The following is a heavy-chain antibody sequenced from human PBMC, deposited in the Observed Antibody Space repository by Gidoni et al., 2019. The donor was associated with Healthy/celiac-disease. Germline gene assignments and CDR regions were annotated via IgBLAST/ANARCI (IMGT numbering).Heavy chain of an antibody. CDR3: ARDGWGSYYVTAYYYGMDV. CDR2: ISSNGGST. Sequence: EVQLVESGGGLVQPGGSLRLSCAASGFTFRSYAFHWVRPAPGKGLEYVSAISSNGGSTYYANAVKGRFTISRDNSKNTLYLQMGSLRAEDMAVYYCARDGWGSYYVTAYYYGMDVWGQGTTVTVSS. CDR1: GFTFRSYA. V-gene: IGHV3-64*01. J-gene: IGHJ6*02. D-gene: IGHD1-26*01.